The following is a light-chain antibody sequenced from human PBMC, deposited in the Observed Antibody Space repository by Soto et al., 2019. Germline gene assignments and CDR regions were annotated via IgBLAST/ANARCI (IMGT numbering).Light chain of an antibody. Sequence: EIVLTQSPGTVSLSQGERAILSCRASQSFANNYFAWYQQKPGQAPRLLIYETSSRATGIPNRFSGGGYGTDFSLTISILEPEDFVVYYCHQYGSSPYTFGQGTKLEIK. V-gene: IGKV3-20*01. J-gene: IGKJ2*01. CDR1: QSFANNY. CDR3: HQYGSSPYT. CDR2: ETS.